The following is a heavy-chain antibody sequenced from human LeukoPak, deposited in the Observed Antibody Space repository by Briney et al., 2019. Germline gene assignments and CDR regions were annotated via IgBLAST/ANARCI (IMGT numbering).Heavy chain of an antibody. CDR2: IYYSGDT. J-gene: IGHJ4*02. Sequence: SETLSLTCTVSGASISSNTYYSGWFRRPPGKGLEWIGNIYYSGDTYYNPSLKSRVTISVDTSKNQFSLNLSSVTAPDTAVYYCASQTATTGSFDFWGQGTLVTVSS. D-gene: IGHD1/OR15-1a*01. V-gene: IGHV4-39*01. CDR1: GASISSNTYY. CDR3: ASQTATTGSFDF.